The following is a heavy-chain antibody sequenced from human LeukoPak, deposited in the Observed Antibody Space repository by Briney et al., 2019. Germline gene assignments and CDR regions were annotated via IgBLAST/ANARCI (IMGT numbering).Heavy chain of an antibody. CDR2: IKQDGSEK. J-gene: IGHJ5*02. Sequence: GGSLRLSCVASGFTFSNYLMTWVRQAPGKGLEWVANIKQDGSEKYYVDSVKGRFTISRDNAKDSLYLQMNSLRAEDTAVYYCARETNSWYTRWFDPWGQGTLVTVSS. CDR3: ARETNSWYTRWFDP. D-gene: IGHD1-1*01. CDR1: GFTFSNYL. V-gene: IGHV3-7*01.